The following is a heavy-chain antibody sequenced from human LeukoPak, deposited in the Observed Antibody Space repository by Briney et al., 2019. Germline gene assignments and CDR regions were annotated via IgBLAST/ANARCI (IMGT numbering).Heavy chain of an antibody. D-gene: IGHD3-3*01. J-gene: IGHJ4*02. CDR3: ASWGGEAKHGLWSGPFDY. V-gene: IGHV1-46*01. Sequence: GASVKLSCKASGYTFTRHYIHWVRQPPGQGPEWLGIINPSGGRTNNAQKVQGRVTMTRDTSTSTVYMELSSLRSEDTAMYYCASWGGEAKHGLWSGPFDYWGQGTLVIVSS. CDR1: GYTFTRHY. CDR2: INPSGGRT.